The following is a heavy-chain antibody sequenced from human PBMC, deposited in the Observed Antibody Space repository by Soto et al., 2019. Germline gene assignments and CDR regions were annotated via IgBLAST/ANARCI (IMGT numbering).Heavy chain of an antibody. CDR2: ISYDGSNK. CDR3: ARELTFTMVRGVDY. Sequence: QVQLVESGGGVVQPGRSLRLSCAASGFTFSSYAMHWVRQAPGKGLEWVAVISYDGSNKYYADSVKGRFTISRDNSKNTLYLQMNSLRAEDTAVYYCARELTFTMVRGVDYWGQGTLVTVSS. D-gene: IGHD3-10*01. CDR1: GFTFSSYA. J-gene: IGHJ4*02. V-gene: IGHV3-30-3*01.